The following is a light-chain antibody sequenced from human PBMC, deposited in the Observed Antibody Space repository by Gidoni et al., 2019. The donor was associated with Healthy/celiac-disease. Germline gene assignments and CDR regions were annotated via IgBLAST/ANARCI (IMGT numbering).Light chain of an antibody. CDR2: AAS. CDR1: PSISSY. CDR3: QQSYSTLIT. V-gene: IGKV1-39*01. Sequence: IQMTKTPSSLSASVGDRVTITCRASPSISSYLNGYQQKPGKAPKLLIYAASSLQSGVPSRFSGSGSGTDFTLTISSLQPEDFATYYCQQSYSTLITFGQGTRLEIK. J-gene: IGKJ5*01.